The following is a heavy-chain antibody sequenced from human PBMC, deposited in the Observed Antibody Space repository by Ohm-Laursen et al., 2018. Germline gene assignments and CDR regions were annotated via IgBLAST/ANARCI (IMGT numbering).Heavy chain of an antibody. CDR1: GYTFTGYY. D-gene: IGHD3-22*01. CDR2: IIPIFGTA. V-gene: IGHV1-69*13. Sequence: SVKVSCKVSGYTFTGYYLHWVRQAPGQGLEWMGGIIPIFGTANYAQKFQGRVTITADESTSTAYMELSSLRSEDTAVYYCARLGVSSGYFYYYYGMDVWGQGTTVTVSS. J-gene: IGHJ6*02. CDR3: ARLGVSSGYFYYYYGMDV.